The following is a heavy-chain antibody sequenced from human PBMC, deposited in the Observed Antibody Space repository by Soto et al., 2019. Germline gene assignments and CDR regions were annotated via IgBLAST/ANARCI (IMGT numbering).Heavy chain of an antibody. V-gene: IGHV3-30*18. CDR1: GFTFSSYG. CDR2: ISYDGSNK. CDR3: AKRGGYYYDSSGYHYYYYGMDV. J-gene: IGHJ6*02. D-gene: IGHD3-22*01. Sequence: QVQLVESGGGVVQPGRSLRLSCAASGFTFSSYGMHWVRQAPGKGLEWVAVISYDGSNKYYADSVKGRFTISRDNSKNTVYLQMNSLRAEDTAVYYCAKRGGYYYDSSGYHYYYYGMDVWGQGTTVTVSS.